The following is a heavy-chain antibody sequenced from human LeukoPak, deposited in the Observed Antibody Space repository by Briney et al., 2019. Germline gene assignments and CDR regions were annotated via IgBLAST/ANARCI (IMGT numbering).Heavy chain of an antibody. V-gene: IGHV4-59*08. D-gene: IGHD1-1*01. CDR1: GGSISSYY. J-gene: IGHJ3*02. CDR2: IYYSGST. CDR3: ATLKTGTGIHDAFDI. Sequence: SETLSLTCTVSGGSISSYYWSWIRQPPGKGLEWIGYIYYSGSTNYNPSLKSRVTISADTSKNQFSLKLSSVTAADTAVYYCATLKTGTGIHDAFDIWGQGTMVTVSS.